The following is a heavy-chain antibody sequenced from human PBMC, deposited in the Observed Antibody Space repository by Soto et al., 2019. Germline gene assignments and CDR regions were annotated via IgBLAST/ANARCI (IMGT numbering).Heavy chain of an antibody. CDR1: GGSVSSGSYY. J-gene: IGHJ5*02. V-gene: IGHV4-61*01. D-gene: IGHD6-6*01. Sequence: SETLSLTCTVSGGSVSSGSYYWSWIRQPPGKGLEWIGYIYYSGSTNYNPSLKSRVTISVDTSKNQFSLKLSSVTAADTAVYYCARGQYSSSSGTFDPWGQGTLVPVSS. CDR3: ARGQYSSSSGTFDP. CDR2: IYYSGST.